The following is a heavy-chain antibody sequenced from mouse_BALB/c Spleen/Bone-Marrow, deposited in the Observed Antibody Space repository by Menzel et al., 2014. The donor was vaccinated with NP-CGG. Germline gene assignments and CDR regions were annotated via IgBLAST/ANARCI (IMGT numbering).Heavy chain of an antibody. V-gene: IGHV2-9*02. Sequence: VKLMESGPGLVAPSQSLSITCTVSGFSLTSYSVHWVRQPPGKGLEWLGVIWAGGSTNYNSALMSRLSISKDNSKSQVFSKMSSLQTDDTAMFYCARDDDSYAMDYWGQGTSVTVSS. J-gene: IGHJ4*01. CDR2: IWAGGST. CDR3: ARDDDSYAMDY. CDR1: GFSLTSYS. D-gene: IGHD2-3*01.